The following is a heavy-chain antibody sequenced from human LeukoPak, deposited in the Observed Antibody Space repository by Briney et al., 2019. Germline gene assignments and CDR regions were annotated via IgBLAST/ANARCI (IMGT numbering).Heavy chain of an antibody. V-gene: IGHV1-18*01. Sequence: ASVKVPCKASGYTFTSYGISWVRQAPGQGLEWMGWISAYNGNTNYAQKLQGRVTMTTDTSTSTAYMELRSLRPDDTAVYYCARGRLRGYSYGGFDPWGQGTLVTVSS. CDR1: GYTFTSYG. CDR3: ARGRLRGYSYGGFDP. J-gene: IGHJ5*02. CDR2: ISAYNGNT. D-gene: IGHD5-18*01.